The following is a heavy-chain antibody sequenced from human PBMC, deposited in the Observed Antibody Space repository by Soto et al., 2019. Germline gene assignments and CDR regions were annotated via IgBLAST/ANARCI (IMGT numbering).Heavy chain of an antibody. CDR3: ARAKMQLWPNYYDDGLDV. CDR1: GFTVSTNF. CDR2: IYSGGST. V-gene: IGHV3-66*01. J-gene: IGHJ6*02. Sequence: EVQLVEYGGGLVQPGGSLRLSCAASGFTVSTNFMTWVRQAPGKGLEWVSVIYSGGSTFYADSVKGRFTITRDNSENTLYFQMNSLRAEDTAVYYCARAKMQLWPNYYDDGLDVWGQGTTVTVSS. D-gene: IGHD5-18*01.